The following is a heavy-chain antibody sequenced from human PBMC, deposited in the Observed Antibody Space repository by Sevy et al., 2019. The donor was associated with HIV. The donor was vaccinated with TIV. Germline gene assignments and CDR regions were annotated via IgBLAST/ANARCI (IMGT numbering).Heavy chain of an antibody. D-gene: IGHD4-17*01. Sequence: SETLSLTCTVSGASIDSSSYYWGWIRQPPGKGLEWIGTIYYTGKTYYVPSLKSRVTISADMSNNQFSLRLRSVTAADTAVYYCARRTAETTTSGWFDPWGQGILVTVSS. J-gene: IGHJ5*02. V-gene: IGHV4-39*01. CDR1: GASIDSSSYY. CDR2: IYYTGKT. CDR3: ARRTAETTTSGWFDP.